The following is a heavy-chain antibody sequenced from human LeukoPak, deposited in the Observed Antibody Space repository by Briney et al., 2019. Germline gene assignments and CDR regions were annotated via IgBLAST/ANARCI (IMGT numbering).Heavy chain of an antibody. J-gene: IGHJ5*02. CDR1: GFTFSSYG. V-gene: IGHV3-30*02. D-gene: IGHD4-17*01. CDR3: AKWATVTTPVRWFDP. Sequence: GGSLRLSCAASGFTFSSYGMHWVRQAPGKGLEWVAFIRYDGSNKYYADSVKGRFTISRDNSRNTLYLQMNSLRAEDTAVYYCAKWATVTTPVRWFDPWGQGTLVTVSS. CDR2: IRYDGSNK.